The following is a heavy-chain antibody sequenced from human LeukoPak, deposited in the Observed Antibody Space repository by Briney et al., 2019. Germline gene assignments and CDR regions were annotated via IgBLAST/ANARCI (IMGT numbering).Heavy chain of an antibody. D-gene: IGHD6-6*01. J-gene: IGHJ4*02. Sequence: SETLSLTCTVSGGSISSYYWSWIRQPAGRGLEWIGRIYTSGRTNYNPSLKSRVTMSVDTSKKQFSLKLSSVTAADTAVYYCARDPQLGPFDYWGQGTLVTVSS. V-gene: IGHV4-4*07. CDR1: GGSISSYY. CDR3: ARDPQLGPFDY. CDR2: IYTSGRT.